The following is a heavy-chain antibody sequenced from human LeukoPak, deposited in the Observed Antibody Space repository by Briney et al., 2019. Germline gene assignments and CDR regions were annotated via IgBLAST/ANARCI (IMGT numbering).Heavy chain of an antibody. D-gene: IGHD3-16*02. V-gene: IGHV3-33*01. Sequence: RTGRSLRLSCAASGFTFSNYGMHWVRHAPGKGLEWVAVIWYDGTKKYYADSVKGRLTISRDNSKNTLYLEMNSLRAEDTAVYYCARDRAVRYFDYWGQGTLVTVSS. CDR3: ARDRAVRYFDY. CDR2: IWYDGTKK. J-gene: IGHJ4*02. CDR1: GFTFSNYG.